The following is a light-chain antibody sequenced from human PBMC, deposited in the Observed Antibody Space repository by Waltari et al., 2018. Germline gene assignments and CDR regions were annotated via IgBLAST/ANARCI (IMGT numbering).Light chain of an antibody. CDR3: SAYGGKNNLI. CDR1: PSDIGGYKF. V-gene: IGLV2-8*01. J-gene: IGLJ2*01. Sequence: QSALTQPPSASGSPGQSVTISCTGTPSDIGGYKFVSWFQQHPGKAPKLVIYDVREWPAGVHDRFSGSESGGTATRTVSGFQAEDEADYYCSAYGGKNNLIFGGGTTLTVL. CDR2: DVR.